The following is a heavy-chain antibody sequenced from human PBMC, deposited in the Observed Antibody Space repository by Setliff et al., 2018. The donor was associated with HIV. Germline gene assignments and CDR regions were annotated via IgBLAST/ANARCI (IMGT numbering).Heavy chain of an antibody. J-gene: IGHJ6*02. V-gene: IGHV4-34*01. Sequence: SETLSLTCAVYGGSFSGYYWSWIRQPPGKGLEWIGEINHSGSTNYNPSLKSRVTISVDTSKNQFSLKLSSVTAADTAVYYCARDWVDDSKTYGMDVWGQGTTVTVSS. D-gene: IGHD3-22*01. CDR3: ARDWVDDSKTYGMDV. CDR2: INHSGST. CDR1: GGSFSGYY.